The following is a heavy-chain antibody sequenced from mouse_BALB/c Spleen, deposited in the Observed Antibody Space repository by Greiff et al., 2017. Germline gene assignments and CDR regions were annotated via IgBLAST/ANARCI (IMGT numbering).Heavy chain of an antibody. V-gene: IGHV1-4*01. CDR1: GYTFTSYT. J-gene: IGHJ3*01. D-gene: IGHD2-10*02. Sequence: QVQLQQSGAELARPGASVKLSCKASGYTFTSYTMHWVKQRPGQGLEWIGYINPSSGYTNYNQKFKDKATLTADKSSSTAYMQLSSLTSEDSAGYYCARSKYGNPPGAYWGQGTLVTVSA. CDR3: ARSKYGNPPGAY. CDR2: INPSSGYT.